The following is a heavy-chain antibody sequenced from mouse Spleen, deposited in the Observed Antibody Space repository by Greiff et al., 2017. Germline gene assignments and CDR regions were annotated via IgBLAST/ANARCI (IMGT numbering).Heavy chain of an antibody. CDR2: IDPETGGT. CDR3: TRRSHWYFDV. Sequence: VKLQESGAELVRPGASVTLSCKASGYTFTDYEMHWVKQTPVHGLEWIGAIDPETGGTAYSQKFKGKAILTADKSSSTAYMELRSLTSEDSAVYYCTRRSHWYFDVWGTGTTVTVSS. V-gene: IGHV1-15*01. CDR1: GYTFTDYE. J-gene: IGHJ1*03.